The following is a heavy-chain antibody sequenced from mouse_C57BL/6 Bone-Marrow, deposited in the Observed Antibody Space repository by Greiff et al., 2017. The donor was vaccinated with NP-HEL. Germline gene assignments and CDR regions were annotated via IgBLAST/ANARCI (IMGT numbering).Heavy chain of an antibody. CDR3: ARVSNYGYFDY. CDR1: GYAFSSYW. CDR2: IYPGDGDT. V-gene: IGHV1-80*01. J-gene: IGHJ2*01. Sequence: QVQLKQSGAELVKPGASVKISCKASGYAFSSYWMNWVKQRPGKGLEWIGQIYPGDGDTNYNGKFKGKATLTADKSSSTAYMQLSSLTSEDSAVYFCARVSNYGYFDYWGQGTTLTVSS. D-gene: IGHD2-5*01.